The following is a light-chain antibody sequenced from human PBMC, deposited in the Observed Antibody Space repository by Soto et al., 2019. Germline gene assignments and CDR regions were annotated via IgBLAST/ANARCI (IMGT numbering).Light chain of an antibody. CDR1: QSVNNN. J-gene: IGKJ5*01. CDR3: QQYGSSPMT. V-gene: IGKV3-15*01. CDR2: GVS. Sequence: EIVMTQSPATLSVFPRERATLSCRASQSVNNNLAWYQQKPGQAPRLLIHGVSTRATGIPARFSGSGSGTDFTLTISRLEPEDFAVYYCQQYGSSPMTFGQGTRLEIK.